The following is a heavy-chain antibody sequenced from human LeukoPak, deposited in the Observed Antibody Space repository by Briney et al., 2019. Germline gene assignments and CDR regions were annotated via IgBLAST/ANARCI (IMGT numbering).Heavy chain of an antibody. J-gene: IGHJ4*02. V-gene: IGHV4-39*07. CDR2: IYYTGST. Sequence: SETLSLTCAVSGGSISSNTFYWGWIRQPPGKGLEWIGSIYYTGSTNYNPSLKSRVTISVDTSKNQFSLKLSSVTAADTAVYYCARGTWGPYYWGQGTLVTVSS. CDR1: GGSISSNTFY. CDR3: ARGTWGPYY. D-gene: IGHD3-16*01.